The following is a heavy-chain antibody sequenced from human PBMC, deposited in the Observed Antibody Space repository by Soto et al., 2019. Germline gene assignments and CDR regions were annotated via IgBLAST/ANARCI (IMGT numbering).Heavy chain of an antibody. CDR2: IAYDSSKK. D-gene: IGHD2-15*01. J-gene: IGHJ1*01. Sequence: QVQLVESGGGVVQPGRSVRLSCAASGFSFSYYAMHWVRQAPGKGLEWVAVIAYDSSKKYYADSVKGRFTISKDNSKNTLYLQMNSLKDDDTAVYYCASPYCRGGSCYLTEYFQYWGQGTLVTVSS. CDR3: ASPYCRGGSCYLTEYFQY. CDR1: GFSFSYYA. V-gene: IGHV3-30*03.